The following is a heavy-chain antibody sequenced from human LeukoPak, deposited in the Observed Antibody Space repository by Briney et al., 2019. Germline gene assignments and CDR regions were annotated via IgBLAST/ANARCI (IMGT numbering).Heavy chain of an antibody. CDR2: IYSCGST. CDR3: AREDSGTSRAFDV. CDR1: GFTVSSNY. V-gene: IGHV3-66*03. J-gene: IGHJ3*01. D-gene: IGHD1-26*01. Sequence: GGSLRLSCAASGFTVSSNYMSWVRQAPGKGLEWVSVIYSCGSTYYADSVKGRFTISRDNSKNTLYLQINSLRAEDTAVYYCAREDSGTSRAFDVWGQGTMVTVSS.